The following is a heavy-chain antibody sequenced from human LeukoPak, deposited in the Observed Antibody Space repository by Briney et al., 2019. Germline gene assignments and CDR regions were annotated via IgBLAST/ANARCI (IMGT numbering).Heavy chain of an antibody. D-gene: IGHD3-16*01. CDR2: ISPRGDIT. CDR3: AKDDGWGRFNH. CDR1: GFSFRSHG. V-gene: IGHV3-23*01. J-gene: IGHJ1*01. Sequence: GGTLRLSCAASGFSFRSHGMNWVRQAPGKGLEWVSGISPRGDITYYRDSVRGRFTISRDNFKNTMSLQLNSLRAEDTAMYYCAKDDGWGRFNHWGQGTLVTVSS.